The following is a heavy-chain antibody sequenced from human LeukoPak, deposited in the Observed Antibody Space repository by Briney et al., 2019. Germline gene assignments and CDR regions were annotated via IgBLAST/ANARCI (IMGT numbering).Heavy chain of an antibody. Sequence: PSQTLSLTCTVSGGSISSGDYYWSWIRQPPGKGLEWIGYIYYSGSTYYNPSLKSRVTISVDTSKNQFSLKLSSVTAADTAVYYCARDLLTGTRPGDYWGQGTLVTVSS. CDR1: GGSISSGDYY. V-gene: IGHV4-30-4*08. D-gene: IGHD1-20*01. CDR2: IYYSGST. CDR3: ARDLLTGTRPGDY. J-gene: IGHJ4*02.